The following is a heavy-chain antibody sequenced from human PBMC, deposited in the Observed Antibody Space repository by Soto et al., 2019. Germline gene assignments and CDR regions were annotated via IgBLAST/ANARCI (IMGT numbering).Heavy chain of an antibody. CDR2: VHPSGST. V-gene: IGHV4-34*01. J-gene: IGHJ6*02. D-gene: IGHD5-18*01. CDR3: ARGKPSGYRFGPRNFFYYGLDV. Sequence: SETLSLTCAVFSASLGGHYWAWIRQSPDKGQGWIGEVHPSGSTDYNPSLKSRLTLSLDTSKNQFSLKVASVTAADTAVYFCARGKPSGYRFGPRNFFYYGLDVWGPGTTVTVSS. CDR1: SASLGGHY.